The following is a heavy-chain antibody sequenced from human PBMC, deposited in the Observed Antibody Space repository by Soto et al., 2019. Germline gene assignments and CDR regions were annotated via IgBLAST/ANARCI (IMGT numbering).Heavy chain of an antibody. CDR3: VKRKAVGHARAPYCFVS. Sequence: EVQLLESGGRLVQPAGSLSLSCGGSGFTFSNYDMSWVRQAPGTGLEWVSDISGNRSRTNYADSVKGPFPISRDNSNNTRDLQMSRLRAEDTAAYYCVKRKAVGHARAPYCFVSWSQGTLGTFSS. CDR2: ISGNRSRT. V-gene: IGHV3-23*01. D-gene: IGHD2-21*01. J-gene: IGHJ4*02. CDR1: GFTFSNYD.